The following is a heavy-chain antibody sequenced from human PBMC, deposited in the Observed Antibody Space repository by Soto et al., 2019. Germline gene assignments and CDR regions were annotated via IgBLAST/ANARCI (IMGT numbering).Heavy chain of an antibody. J-gene: IGHJ4*02. CDR3: TRDLNGGNPFDY. CDR2: IDPGSGNP. Sequence: QVQFVQYGAEVKRPGASVRVSCKPSGYPLTDYAIHWVRQAAGQRLEWLGWIDPGSGNPTYSQKFQGRITITRDNSASTFYMDLSSLTSEDTAVYFCTRDLNGGNPFDYWGQGTLVTVSS. CDR1: GYPLTDYA. D-gene: IGHD2-8*01. V-gene: IGHV1-3*01.